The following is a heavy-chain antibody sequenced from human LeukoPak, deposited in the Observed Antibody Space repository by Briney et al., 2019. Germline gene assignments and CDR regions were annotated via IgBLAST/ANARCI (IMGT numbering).Heavy chain of an antibody. CDR1: GYTFTSYG. V-gene: IGHV1-18*01. D-gene: IGHD3-22*01. Sequence: VASVKVSCKASGYTFTSYGISWVRQAPGQGLEWMGWISAYNGNTNYAQKLQGRVTMTTDTSTSTAYMELRSLRSDDTAVYYCARAIWKSEGNYYDSSGYSYFDYWGQGTLVTVSS. J-gene: IGHJ4*02. CDR3: ARAIWKSEGNYYDSSGYSYFDY. CDR2: ISAYNGNT.